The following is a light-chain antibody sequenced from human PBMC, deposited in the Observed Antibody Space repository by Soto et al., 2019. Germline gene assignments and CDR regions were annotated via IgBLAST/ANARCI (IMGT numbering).Light chain of an antibody. CDR3: TSYTSSSTVV. Sequence: QSAPTQPASVSGSPGQSITISCTGTTSDVGGYHYVSWYQHHPGKAPKLMIYEVIKRPSGVSNRFSGSKSGNTASLTISGLQAEDEADYYCTSYTSSSTVVFGGGTKLTVL. V-gene: IGLV2-14*01. CDR1: TSDVGGYHY. J-gene: IGLJ2*01. CDR2: EVI.